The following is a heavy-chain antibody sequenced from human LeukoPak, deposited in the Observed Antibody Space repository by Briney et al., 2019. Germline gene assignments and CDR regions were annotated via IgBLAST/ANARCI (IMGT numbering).Heavy chain of an antibody. D-gene: IGHD6-19*01. Sequence: PGRSLRLSCAASGFTFSSYGMHWVRQAPGKGLEWVAVIWYDGSNKYYADSVKGRFTISRDNSKNTLYLQMNSLRAEDTAVYDCAKDHGYSSGWSELDYWGQGTLVTVSS. CDR3: AKDHGYSSGWSELDY. CDR1: GFTFSSYG. V-gene: IGHV3-33*06. CDR2: IWYDGSNK. J-gene: IGHJ4*02.